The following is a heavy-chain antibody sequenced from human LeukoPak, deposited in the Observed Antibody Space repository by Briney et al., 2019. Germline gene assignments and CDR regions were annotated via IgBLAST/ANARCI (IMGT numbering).Heavy chain of an antibody. Sequence: GGALRLSCAASGCTFSSYWMSWVRQAPGKGLEGVANIKQDGSEKYYVDSVKGRFTISRDNAKNSLYLQMNSLRAEDTAAYYCARFVDTEYFDYWGQGTLVTVSS. D-gene: IGHD5-18*01. CDR2: IKQDGSEK. CDR3: ARFVDTEYFDY. J-gene: IGHJ4*02. CDR1: GCTFSSYW. V-gene: IGHV3-7*01.